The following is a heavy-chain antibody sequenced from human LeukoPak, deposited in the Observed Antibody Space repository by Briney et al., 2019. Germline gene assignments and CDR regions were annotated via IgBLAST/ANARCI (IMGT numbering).Heavy chain of an antibody. D-gene: IGHD3-10*01. CDR3: ARRSNYVDY. CDR2: ISSSSSTI. Sequence: PGRSLRLSCAASGFTFSSYSMNWVRQAPGRGLEWLSYISSSSSTIYYADSVKGRFTISRDNAKNSLYLQMNSLRAEDTAVYYCARRSNYVDYWGQGTLVTVSS. J-gene: IGHJ4*02. CDR1: GFTFSSYS. V-gene: IGHV3-48*01.